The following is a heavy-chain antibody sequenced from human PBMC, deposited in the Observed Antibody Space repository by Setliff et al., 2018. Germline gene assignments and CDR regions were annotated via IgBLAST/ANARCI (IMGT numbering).Heavy chain of an antibody. V-gene: IGHV4-59*01. CDR2: IYNSGST. CDR1: GGSISSYY. D-gene: IGHD1-1*01. J-gene: IGHJ5*02. CDR3: ARTTGSTHNWLDP. Sequence: PSETLSLTCTVSGGSISSYYWSWIRQSPGKGLEWIGYIYNSGSTNYNPSVKSRVTISVDTSKNQVSLKLTSLTAADTAVYYCARTTGSTHNWLDPWGPGTLVTVSS.